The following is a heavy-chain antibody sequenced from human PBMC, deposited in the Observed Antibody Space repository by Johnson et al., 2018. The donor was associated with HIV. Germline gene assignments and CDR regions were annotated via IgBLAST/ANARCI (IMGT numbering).Heavy chain of an antibody. V-gene: IGHV3-23*04. CDR1: GFTFSSYA. D-gene: IGHD1-14*01. CDR3: ARLTSGAFDI. CDR2: LSGSGGST. J-gene: IGHJ3*02. Sequence: VQLVESGGGLVQPGGSLRLSCAASGFTFSSYAMTWVRQAPGKGLAWVSTLSGSGGSTYYADSVKGRFTISRDNAKNSLYLQMNSLRAEDTALYYCARLTSGAFDIWGPGTMVTVSS.